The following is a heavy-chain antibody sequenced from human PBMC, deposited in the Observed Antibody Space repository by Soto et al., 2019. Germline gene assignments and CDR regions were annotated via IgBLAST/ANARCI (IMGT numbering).Heavy chain of an antibody. Sequence: GGSLRLSCAASGFTFSDYYMNWVRQAPGKGLEWVGRIKSKTDGGTTDYAAPVKGRFTISRDDSKNTLYLQMNSLKTEDTAVYYCTTVPYSSSWPYYYYGMDVWGQGTTVTVSS. CDR2: IKSKTDGGTT. CDR1: GFTFSDYY. J-gene: IGHJ6*02. D-gene: IGHD6-13*01. CDR3: TTVPYSSSWPYYYYGMDV. V-gene: IGHV3-15*07.